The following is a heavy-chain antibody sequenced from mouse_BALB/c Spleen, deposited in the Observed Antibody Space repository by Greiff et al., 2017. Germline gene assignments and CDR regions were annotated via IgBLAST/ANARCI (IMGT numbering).Heavy chain of an antibody. D-gene: IGHD2-3*01. CDR3: ARSHLSYYAMDY. J-gene: IGHJ4*01. Sequence: EVKLVESGGGLVQPGGSLKLSCAASGFTFSSYTMSWVRQTPEKRLEWVAYISNGGGSTYYPDTVKGRFTISRDNAKNTLYLQMSSLKSEDTAMYYCARSHLSYYAMDYWGQGTSVTVSS. CDR2: ISNGGGST. CDR1: GFTFSSYT. V-gene: IGHV5-12-2*01.